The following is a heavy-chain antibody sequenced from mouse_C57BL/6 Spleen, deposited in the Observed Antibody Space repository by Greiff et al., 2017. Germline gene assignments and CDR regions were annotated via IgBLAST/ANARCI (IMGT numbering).Heavy chain of an antibody. CDR3: RIYYDYDDAMDY. Sequence: LLESGPELVKPGASVKISCKASGYAFSSSWMNWVKQRPGKGLEWIGRIYPGDGDTNYNGKFKGKATLTADKSSSTAYMQLSSLTSEDSAVYFCRIYYDYDDAMDYWGQGTSVTVSS. J-gene: IGHJ4*01. CDR1: GYAFSSSW. CDR2: IYPGDGDT. D-gene: IGHD2-4*01. V-gene: IGHV1-82*01.